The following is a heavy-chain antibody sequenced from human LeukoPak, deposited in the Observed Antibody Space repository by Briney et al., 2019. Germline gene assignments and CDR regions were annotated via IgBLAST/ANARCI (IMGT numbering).Heavy chain of an antibody. CDR3: AGVCSSTSCYDAFDI. V-gene: IGHV4-34*01. CDR1: GGSFSGYY. J-gene: IGHJ3*02. D-gene: IGHD2-2*01. CDR2: INHSGST. Sequence: ASETLSLTCAVYGGSFSGYYWSWIRQPPGKGLEWIGEINHSGSTNYNPSLKSRVTISVDTSKNQFSLKLSSVTAADTAVYYCAGVCSSTSCYDAFDIWGQGTMVTVSS.